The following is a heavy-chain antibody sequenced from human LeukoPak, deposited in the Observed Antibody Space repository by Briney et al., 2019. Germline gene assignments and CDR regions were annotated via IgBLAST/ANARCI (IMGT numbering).Heavy chain of an antibody. J-gene: IGHJ6*02. D-gene: IGHD2-2*01. CDR1: GGSISSGGYY. CDR3: ARDLAVPAANKYGMDV. CDR2: IYYSGST. V-gene: IGHV4-31*03. Sequence: SETLSLTCTVSGGSISSGGYYWSWIRQHPGKGLEWIGYIYYSGSTYYNPSLKSRVTISVDTSKNQFSLKLSSVTAADTAVYYCARDLAVPAANKYGMDVWGQGTTVTVSS.